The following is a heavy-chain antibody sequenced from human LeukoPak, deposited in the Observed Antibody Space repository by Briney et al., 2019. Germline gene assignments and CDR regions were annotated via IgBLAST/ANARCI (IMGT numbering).Heavy chain of an antibody. V-gene: IGHV3-21*01. J-gene: IGHJ4*02. CDR3: ARFSGYCSSTSCTPGD. CDR2: ISSSSYI. D-gene: IGHD2-2*01. CDR1: GFPFRSLN. Sequence: GGSLRPPCAPPGFPFRSLNMTWVPQAPGKGLEWAPPISSSSYIYYADSVKGRFTISRDNAKNSLYLQMNSLRAEDTAVYYCARFSGYCSSTSCTPGDWGQGTLVTVSS.